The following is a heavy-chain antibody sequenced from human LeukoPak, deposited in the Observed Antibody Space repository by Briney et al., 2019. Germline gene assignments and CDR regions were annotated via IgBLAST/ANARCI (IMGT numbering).Heavy chain of an antibody. J-gene: IGHJ2*01. CDR1: GGSFSGYY. CDR2: INHSGST. CDR3: ARGEEQWLEWYFDL. Sequence: PSETLPLTCAVYGGSFSGYYWSWIRQPPGKGLEWIGEINHSGSTNYNPSLKSRVTISVDTSKNQFSLKLSSVTAADTAVYHCARGEEQWLEWYFDLWGRGTLVTVSS. V-gene: IGHV4-34*01. D-gene: IGHD6-19*01.